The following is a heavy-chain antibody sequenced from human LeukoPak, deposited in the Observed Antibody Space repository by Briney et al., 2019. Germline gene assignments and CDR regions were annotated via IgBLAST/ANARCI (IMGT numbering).Heavy chain of an antibody. Sequence: PGGSLRLSCAASGFTFSSYEMNWVRQAPGKGLEWVSSISSSSSYIYYADSVKGRFTISRDNAKNSLYLQMNSLRAEDTAVYYCARDSSSGYTKNFDYWGQGTLVTVSS. J-gene: IGHJ4*02. CDR1: GFTFSSYE. D-gene: IGHD3-22*01. CDR3: ARDSSSGYTKNFDY. CDR2: ISSSSSYI. V-gene: IGHV3-21*01.